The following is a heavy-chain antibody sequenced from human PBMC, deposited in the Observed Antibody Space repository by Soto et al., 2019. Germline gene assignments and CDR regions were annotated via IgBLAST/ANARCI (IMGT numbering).Heavy chain of an antibody. CDR3: AHKHAATWLFDY. V-gene: IGHV2-5*02. J-gene: IGHJ4*02. Sequence: QITLKESGPTLVKPTQTLTLTCTFSGFSLTTGGVGVGWIRQPPGKAPEWLALIYGDDDKRFRSSLKNRLSITRDTSRNEVVLTMTNMDPVDTSTFFCAHKHAATWLFDYWGQGILVTVSS. CDR1: GFSLTTGGVG. CDR2: IYGDDDK. D-gene: IGHD2-2*01.